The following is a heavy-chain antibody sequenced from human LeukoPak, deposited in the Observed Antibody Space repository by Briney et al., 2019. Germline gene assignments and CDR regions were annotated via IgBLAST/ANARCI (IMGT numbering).Heavy chain of an antibody. V-gene: IGHV3-21*01. CDR1: GFIFNTFG. D-gene: IGHD1-1*01. CDR3: VRCTFVLHKRCSAFDV. CDR2: ITSTTTYT. Sequence: PGGSLRLSCSASGFIFNTFGMNWVRQAPGKGLEWVSSITSTTTYTYYADSVKGRFTISRDNAKNSLFLQMYSLRAEDTAVYYCVRCTFVLHKRCSAFDVWGQGTMVTVSA. J-gene: IGHJ3*01.